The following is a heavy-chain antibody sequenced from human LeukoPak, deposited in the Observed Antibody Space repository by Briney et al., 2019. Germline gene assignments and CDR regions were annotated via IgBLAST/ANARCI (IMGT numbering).Heavy chain of an antibody. CDR2: IYYSGST. D-gene: IGHD6-19*01. Sequence: SETLSLTCTVSGGSISGSSYYWGWIRQPPGKGLEWIGSIYYSGSTYYNPSLKSRVTISVDTSKNQFSLKLSSVTAADTAVYYCARNHRYSSGWYNWFDPWGQGTLVTVSS. V-gene: IGHV4-39*07. CDR1: GGSISGSSYY. CDR3: ARNHRYSSGWYNWFDP. J-gene: IGHJ5*02.